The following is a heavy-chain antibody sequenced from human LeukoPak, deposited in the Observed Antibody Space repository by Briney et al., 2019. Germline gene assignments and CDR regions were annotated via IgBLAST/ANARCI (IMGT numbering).Heavy chain of an antibody. CDR1: GYSFTSYW. D-gene: IGHD2-15*01. CDR3: ARQIVTCSGGSCYSGEDY. J-gene: IGHJ4*02. V-gene: IGHV5-10-1*01. CDR2: IDPSDSYT. Sequence: GESLKISCKGSGYSFTSYWISWVRQMPGKGLEWVGRIDPSDSYTNYSPSFQGHVTISADKSISTAYLQWSSLKASDTAMYYCARQIVTCSGGSCYSGEDYWGQGTLVTVSS.